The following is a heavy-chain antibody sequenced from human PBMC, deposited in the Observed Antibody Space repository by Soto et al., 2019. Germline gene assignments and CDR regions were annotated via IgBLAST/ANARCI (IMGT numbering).Heavy chain of an antibody. CDR1: GGSFSSNP. Sequence: QVQLVQSGSEVKKPGSSVKVSCKVSGGSFSSNPISWVRQAPGQGLEWMAGIIPIFATVHYAQKFQGRVTITADESTSTAYMELTSLRSEDTAVYFCARGGRGYSSAPRYYFDYWGQGTLVTVS. CDR2: IIPIFATV. V-gene: IGHV1-69*01. D-gene: IGHD5-18*01. CDR3: ARGGRGYSSAPRYYFDY. J-gene: IGHJ4*02.